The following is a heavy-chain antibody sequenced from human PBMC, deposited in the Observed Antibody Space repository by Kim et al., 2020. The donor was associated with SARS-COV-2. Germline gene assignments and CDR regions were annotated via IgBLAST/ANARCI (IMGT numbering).Heavy chain of an antibody. Sequence: ASVKVSCKASGYTFTSYGISWVRQAPGQGLEWMGWISVYNGNTKYAQNLQGRHTMTTDTSTSTAYMELRSLTSDDTAVYYCARDPAYDSSVYAADYWGQGTLVTVSS. V-gene: IGHV1-18*01. J-gene: IGHJ4*02. CDR3: ARDPAYDSSVYAADY. CDR2: ISVYNGNT. CDR1: GYTFTSYG. D-gene: IGHD3-22*01.